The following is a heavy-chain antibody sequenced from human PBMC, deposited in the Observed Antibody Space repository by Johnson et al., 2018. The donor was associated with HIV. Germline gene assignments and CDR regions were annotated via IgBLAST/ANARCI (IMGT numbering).Heavy chain of an antibody. D-gene: IGHD4-23*01. CDR3: ARDPGNGGRPCDAFDI. Sequence: QMLLVESGGGVVQPGRSLRLSCAASGFTFSSYAMHWVRQAPGKGLEWVAVISYDGSNKYYADSVKGRFTISRDNSKNTVFLQMDSLRGEDTADYYCARDPGNGGRPCDAFDIWGQGTMVTVSS. CDR2: ISYDGSNK. J-gene: IGHJ3*02. CDR1: GFTFSSYA. V-gene: IGHV3-30-3*01.